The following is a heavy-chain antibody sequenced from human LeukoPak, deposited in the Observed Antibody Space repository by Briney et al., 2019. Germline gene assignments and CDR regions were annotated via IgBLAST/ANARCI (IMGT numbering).Heavy chain of an antibody. CDR1: GYTFTSYY. D-gene: IGHD4-17*01. V-gene: IGHV1-2*06. CDR2: INPNSGGT. CDR3: ARQEDYGDYVRDY. Sequence: ASVKVSCKASGYTFTSYYMHWVRQAPGQGLEWMGRINPNSGGTNYAQKFQGRVTMTRDTSISTAYMELSRLRSDDTAVYYCARQEDYGDYVRDYWGQGTLVTVSS. J-gene: IGHJ4*02.